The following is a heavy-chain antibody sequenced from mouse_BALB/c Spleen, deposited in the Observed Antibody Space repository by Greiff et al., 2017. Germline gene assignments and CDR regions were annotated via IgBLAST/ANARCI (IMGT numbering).Heavy chain of an antibody. CDR2: IDPANGNT. CDR3: ATYDGYPYYYAMDY. D-gene: IGHD2-3*01. CDR1: GFNINDTY. Sequence: VQLKQSGAELVKPGASVKLSCTASGFNINDTYMHWVKQRPEQGLEWIGRIDPANGNTKYDPKFQGKATITADTSSNTAYLQLSSLTSEDTAVYYCATYDGYPYYYAMDYWGQGTSVTVSA. V-gene: IGHV14-3*02. J-gene: IGHJ4*01.